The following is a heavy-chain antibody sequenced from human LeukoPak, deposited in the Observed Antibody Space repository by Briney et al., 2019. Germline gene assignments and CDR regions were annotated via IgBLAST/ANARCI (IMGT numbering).Heavy chain of an antibody. CDR3: AKDFLERFLEWFPPYAFDI. CDR2: IIPILGIA. V-gene: IGHV1-69*04. CDR1: GGTFSSYA. D-gene: IGHD3-3*01. Sequence: SVKVSCKASGGTFSSYAISWVRQAPGQGLEWVGRIIPILGIANYAQKFQGRVTITADKSTSTAYMELSSLRSEDTAVYYCAKDFLERFLEWFPPYAFDIWGQGTMVTVSS. J-gene: IGHJ3*02.